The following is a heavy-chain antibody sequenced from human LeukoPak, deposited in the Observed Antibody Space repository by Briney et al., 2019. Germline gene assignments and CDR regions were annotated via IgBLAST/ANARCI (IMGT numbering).Heavy chain of an antibody. V-gene: IGHV4-34*01. CDR1: GGSISSYY. D-gene: IGHD1-26*01. CDR3: ARRPLGGGIYYFDY. CDR2: INHSGST. Sequence: PSETLSLTCTVSGGSISSYYWSWIRQPPGKGLEWIGEINHSGSTNYNPSLKSRVTISVDTSKNQFSLKLSSVTAADTAVYYCARRPLGGGIYYFDYWGQGTLVTVSS. J-gene: IGHJ4*02.